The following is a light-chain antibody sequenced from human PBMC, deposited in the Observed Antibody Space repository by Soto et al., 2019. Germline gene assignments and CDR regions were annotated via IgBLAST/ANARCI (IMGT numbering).Light chain of an antibody. Sequence: QTVMTEPRSASGTPGQRVTIHCSGLSSHIGRNTVNWYQQLPGTAPKLLIYSNNQRPSGVPDRFSRSKSGTSASLAFCGLQSEDEADYYCAAWNDTLNGDIFRIGTKVTV. J-gene: IGLJ1*01. V-gene: IGLV1-44*01. CDR2: SNN. CDR1: SSHIGRNT. CDR3: AAWNDTLNGDI.